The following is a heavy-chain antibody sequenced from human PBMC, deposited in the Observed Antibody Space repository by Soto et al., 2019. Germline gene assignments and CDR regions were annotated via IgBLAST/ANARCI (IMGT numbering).Heavy chain of an antibody. J-gene: IGHJ3*02. CDR3: ARIQLAAYAFDI. CDR1: GFTLSDYF. Sequence: QVQLVESGGGMVRPGGSLRLSCAASGFTLSDYFMAWVRQSPRQGLEWISSSSNSGGYITYADSVRGRFTISRDNAKSSLYLQMNSLRAEDSAAYYCARIQLAAYAFDIWGQGALVTVSS. CDR2: SSNSGGYI. D-gene: IGHD6-25*01. V-gene: IGHV3-11*06.